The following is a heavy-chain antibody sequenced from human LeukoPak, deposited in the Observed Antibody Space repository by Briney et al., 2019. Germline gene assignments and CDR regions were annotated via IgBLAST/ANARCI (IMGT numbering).Heavy chain of an antibody. V-gene: IGHV4-39*01. D-gene: IGHD2-2*01. Sequence: KPSETLSLTCAVYGGSFSSYYWGWIRQPPGKGLEWIGSIYYSGSTYYNPSLKSRVTISVDTSKNQFSLKLSSVTAADTAVYYCARQLGYCSSTSCYADKVDYWGQGTLVTVSS. CDR3: ARQLGYCSSTSCYADKVDY. CDR2: IYYSGST. CDR1: GGSFSSYY. J-gene: IGHJ4*02.